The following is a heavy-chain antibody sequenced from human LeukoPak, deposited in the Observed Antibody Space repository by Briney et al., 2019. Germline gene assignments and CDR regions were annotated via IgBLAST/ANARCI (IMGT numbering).Heavy chain of an antibody. D-gene: IGHD4-17*01. CDR1: VFTFSSYA. CDR2: VSGSGGST. V-gene: IGHV3-23*01. Sequence: GGSLRLSCAASVFTFSSYAMSWIRQAPGKGLEWVSAVSGSGGSTYYADSVKGRFTISRDNSKNTLYLQMNSLRAEDTAVYYCAKRGYYGDYVIDYWGQGTLVTVSS. J-gene: IGHJ4*02. CDR3: AKRGYYGDYVIDY.